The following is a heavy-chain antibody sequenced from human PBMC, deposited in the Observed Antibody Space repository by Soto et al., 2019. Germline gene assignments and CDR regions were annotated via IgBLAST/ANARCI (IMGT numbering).Heavy chain of an antibody. CDR2: LSSSSNYI. D-gene: IGHD2-15*01. Sequence: EVQLVESGGGLVKPGGSLRLSCVASGFTFSSYSMLWVRQAPGEGLEWVSSLSSSSNYIHYADSVKGRFTVSRDNVKTSLYLHMASLRAEDTAVYYCARGTQMTILQRPGVGYWGQGTVVIVSS. CDR3: ARGTQMTILQRPGVGY. J-gene: IGHJ4*02. V-gene: IGHV3-21*01. CDR1: GFTFSSYS.